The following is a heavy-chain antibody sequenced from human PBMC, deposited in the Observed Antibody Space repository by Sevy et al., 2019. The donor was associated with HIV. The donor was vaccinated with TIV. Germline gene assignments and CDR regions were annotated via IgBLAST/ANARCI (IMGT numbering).Heavy chain of an antibody. Sequence: SETLSLTCAVYGGSFNGYYWSWIRQPPGKGLEWIGEINHSGSTDYYPSLKSRVTISVDTSKNQFSLKLSSVTAADTAVYYCARGSFKPYRTSWYRGRFDYWGQGTLVTVSS. V-gene: IGHV4-34*01. CDR3: ARGSFKPYRTSWYRGRFDY. J-gene: IGHJ4*02. D-gene: IGHD6-13*01. CDR1: GGSFNGYY. CDR2: INHSGST.